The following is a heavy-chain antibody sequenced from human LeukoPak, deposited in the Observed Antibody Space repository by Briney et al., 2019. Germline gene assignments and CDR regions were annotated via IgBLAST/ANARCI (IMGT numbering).Heavy chain of an antibody. Sequence: SETLSLTCTVSGGSISSYYWSWIQQPPGKGLEWIGYIYYSGSTNYNPSLKSRVTISVDTSKNQFSLKLSSVTAADTAVHYCVRGWAGSGTHYFDYRGQGLLVTVSS. V-gene: IGHV4-59*01. D-gene: IGHD6-19*01. J-gene: IGHJ4*02. CDR2: IYYSGST. CDR3: VRGWAGSGTHYFDY. CDR1: GGSISSYY.